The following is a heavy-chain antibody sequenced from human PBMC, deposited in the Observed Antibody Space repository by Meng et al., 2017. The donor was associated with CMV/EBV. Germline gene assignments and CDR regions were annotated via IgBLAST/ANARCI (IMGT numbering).Heavy chain of an antibody. J-gene: IGHJ6*02. D-gene: IGHD3-22*01. CDR1: GFTFDDYT. CDR3: AKDMADSSGYYYYYGMDV. V-gene: IGHV3-43*01. CDR2: ISWDGGST. Sequence: GESLKISCAASGFTFDDYTMHWVRQAPGKGLEWVSLISWDGGSTYYADSVKGRFTISRDNSKNSLYLQMNSLRTEDTALYYCAKDMADSSGYYYYYGMDVWGQGTTVTSP.